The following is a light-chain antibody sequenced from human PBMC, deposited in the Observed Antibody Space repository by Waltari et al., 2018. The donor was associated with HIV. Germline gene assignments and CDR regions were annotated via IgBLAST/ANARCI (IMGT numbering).Light chain of an antibody. CDR2: NNN. Sequence: QSVLTQPPSASGTPGQRVTISCSGSSSNIGSNTVNWYQQPPGTAPKLLIYNNNRRPARVTDRLSGSKSDTSAYLAISGLQSEDESDYYCAAWDDSLLYVFGTGTKVTVL. J-gene: IGLJ1*01. CDR1: SSNIGSNT. CDR3: AAWDDSLLYV. V-gene: IGLV1-44*01.